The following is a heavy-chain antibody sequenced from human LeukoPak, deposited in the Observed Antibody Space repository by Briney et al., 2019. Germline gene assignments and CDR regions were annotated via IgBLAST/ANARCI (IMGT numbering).Heavy chain of an antibody. CDR2: ISGSGGST. Sequence: GGSLRLSCAASGFTFSSYAMSWVRQAPGKGLEWVSAISGSGGSTYYADSVKGRFTISRDSSKNTLYLQMNSLRAEDTAVYYCAKTYGSYLTLYYFDYWGQGTLVTVSS. J-gene: IGHJ4*02. CDR1: GFTFSSYA. V-gene: IGHV3-23*01. CDR3: AKTYGSYLTLYYFDY. D-gene: IGHD1-26*01.